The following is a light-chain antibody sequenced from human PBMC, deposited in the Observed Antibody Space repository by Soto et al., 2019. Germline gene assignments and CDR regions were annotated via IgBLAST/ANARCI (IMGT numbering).Light chain of an antibody. CDR2: GAS. CDR1: RDVNSGL. J-gene: IGKJ5*01. V-gene: IGKV3-20*01. Sequence: EIVLTQSHGTLSLSPGESGPLSRRASRDVNSGLLAWYKQNPGQATRLLIYGASSRATGIPDRFSGSGSGTDFTHTISRLEPEEFALYHCKKYGSATITVGKGKRLGI. CDR3: KKYGSATIT.